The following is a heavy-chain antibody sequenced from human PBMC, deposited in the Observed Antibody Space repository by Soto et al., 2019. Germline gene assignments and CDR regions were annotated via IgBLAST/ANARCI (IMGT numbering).Heavy chain of an antibody. CDR3: TTDSYSTIIIVRFDY. Sequence: GGSLRLPCAASGFTFSNAWINWVRQAPGKGLEWVGRIKSKTDGGTTDYAEPVKGRFAISRDDSNNMVYLQMNSLKIEDTAVYYCTTDSYSTIIIVRFDYWGHGTLVTVSS. CDR2: IKSKTDGGTT. J-gene: IGHJ4*01. D-gene: IGHD3-22*01. V-gene: IGHV3-15*07. CDR1: GFTFSNAW.